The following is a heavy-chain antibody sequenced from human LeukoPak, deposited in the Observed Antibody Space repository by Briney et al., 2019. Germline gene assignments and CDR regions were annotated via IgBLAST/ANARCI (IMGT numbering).Heavy chain of an antibody. CDR3: AKDDQHYGDYPGWFDP. Sequence: GSLKLVCAGPGIHFHSFCQAWVPPGPSQGVEGVAVYLYDGSNKYYADSVKGRFTISRDNSKNTLYLQMNSLRAEDTAVYYCAKDDQHYGDYPGWFDPWGQGTLVTVSS. J-gene: IGHJ5*02. CDR1: GIHFHSFC. V-gene: IGHV3-30*18. CDR2: YLYDGSNK. D-gene: IGHD4-17*01.